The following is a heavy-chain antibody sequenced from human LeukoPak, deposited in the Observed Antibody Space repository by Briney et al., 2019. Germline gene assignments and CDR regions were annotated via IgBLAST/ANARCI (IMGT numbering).Heavy chain of an antibody. D-gene: IGHD3-16*02. CDR2: INPNSGGT. CDR3: ARDSDTYDYVWGSYRFDY. Sequence: ASVKVSCKASGYTFTGYYMHWVRQAPGQGLEWMGRINPNSGGTNYAQKFQGRVTMTRDTSISTAYMELSRLRSDDTAVYYCARDSDTYDYVWGSYRFDYWGREPWSPSPQ. V-gene: IGHV1-2*06. J-gene: IGHJ4*02. CDR1: GYTFTGYY.